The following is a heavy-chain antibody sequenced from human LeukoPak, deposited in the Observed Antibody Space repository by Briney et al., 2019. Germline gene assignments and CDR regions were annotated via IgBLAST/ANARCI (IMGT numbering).Heavy chain of an antibody. Sequence: PGGSLRLSCAASGFTFSSYAMSWVRQAPGKGLEWVSAISGSSGSTYYADSVKGRFTISRDNSKNTLYLQMNSLRAEDTAVYYCAKAGIVVVPAAKLKSYYFDYWGQGTLVTVSS. CDR2: ISGSSGST. V-gene: IGHV3-23*01. D-gene: IGHD2-2*01. CDR3: AKAGIVVVPAAKLKSYYFDY. J-gene: IGHJ4*02. CDR1: GFTFSSYA.